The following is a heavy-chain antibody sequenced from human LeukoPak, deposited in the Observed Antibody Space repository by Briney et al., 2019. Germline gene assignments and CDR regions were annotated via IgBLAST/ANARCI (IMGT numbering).Heavy chain of an antibody. D-gene: IGHD6-19*01. Sequence: GGSLRLSCAASGFTFSTYSINWVRQAPGKGLEWVSSISSSSSYIYYAGSVKGQFTISRDNAKNSLYLQMNSLRAEDTAVYYCARGGSGWHNYYFDYWGQGTLVTVSS. J-gene: IGHJ4*02. CDR3: ARGGSGWHNYYFDY. CDR2: ISSSSSYI. V-gene: IGHV3-21*01. CDR1: GFTFSTYS.